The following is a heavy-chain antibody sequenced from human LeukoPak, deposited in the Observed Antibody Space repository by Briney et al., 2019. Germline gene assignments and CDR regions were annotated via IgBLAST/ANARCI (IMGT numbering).Heavy chain of an antibody. CDR2: ISAYNGNI. J-gene: IGHJ4*02. D-gene: IGHD3-22*01. Sequence: ASVPVSFLASGYTFTNYGISWVRQAPGKGVAWMGWISAYNGNINYAQKLQSTVTMTTATSPSTAYMELRSLRSEHTAVYDCARVGSLTWHNSGCSGCFDYWGQGTLVTVSS. V-gene: IGHV1-18*01. CDR3: ARVGSLTWHNSGCSGCFDY. CDR1: GYTFTNYG.